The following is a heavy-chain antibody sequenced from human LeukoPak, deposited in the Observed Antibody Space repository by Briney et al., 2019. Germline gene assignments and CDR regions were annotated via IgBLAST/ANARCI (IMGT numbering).Heavy chain of an antibody. CDR1: GGSISSSSYY. V-gene: IGHV4-39*01. Sequence: PSETLSLTCTVSGGSISSSSYYWGWIRPPPGKGLEWIGSIYYSGSTYYNPSLKSRVTISVDTSKNQFSLKLSLVTAADTAVYYCARSANFYYMDVWGKGTTVTVSS. CDR3: ARSANFYYMDV. J-gene: IGHJ6*03. CDR2: IYYSGST.